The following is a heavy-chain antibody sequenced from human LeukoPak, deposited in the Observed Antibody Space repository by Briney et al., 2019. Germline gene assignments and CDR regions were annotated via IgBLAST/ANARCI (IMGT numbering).Heavy chain of an antibody. V-gene: IGHV1-24*01. CDR1: GYTLTELS. J-gene: IGHJ4*02. CDR2: FDPEDGET. Sequence: ASVEVSCKVSGYTLTELSMHWVRQAPGKGLEWMGGFDPEDGETIYAQKFQGRVTMTEDTSTDTAYMELSGLRSEDTAVYYCATTPGAYYDFWSGYSLWGQGTLVTVSS. D-gene: IGHD3-3*01. CDR3: ATTPGAYYDFWSGYSL.